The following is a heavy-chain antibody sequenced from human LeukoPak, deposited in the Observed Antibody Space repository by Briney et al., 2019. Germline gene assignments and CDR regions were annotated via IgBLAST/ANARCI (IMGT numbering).Heavy chain of an antibody. CDR3: ARGLEQWLVLDY. CDR2: IWYDGSNK. J-gene: IGHJ4*02. D-gene: IGHD6-19*01. Sequence: GGSLRLSCAASGFTFSCYGMHWVRQAPGKGLEWVAVIWYDGSNKYYADSVKGRFTISRDNSKNTLYLQMNSLRAEDTAVYYCARGLEQWLVLDYWGQGTLVTVSS. V-gene: IGHV3-33*01. CDR1: GFTFSCYG.